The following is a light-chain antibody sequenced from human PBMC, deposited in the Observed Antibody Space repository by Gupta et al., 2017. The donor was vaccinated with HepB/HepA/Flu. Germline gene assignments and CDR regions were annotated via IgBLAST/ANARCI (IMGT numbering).Light chain of an antibody. CDR3: QVWDSSSV. J-gene: IGLJ2*01. CDR1: NIGSKS. Sequence: SYVLTQPPSVSVAPGKTARITCGGNNIGSKSEHWYQQKPGQAPVLVSYYDSDRPSGTPGRFSGSNSGNTATLTISRVEAGEEADYYCQVWDSSSVFGGGTKLTVL. V-gene: IGLV3-21*04. CDR2: YDS.